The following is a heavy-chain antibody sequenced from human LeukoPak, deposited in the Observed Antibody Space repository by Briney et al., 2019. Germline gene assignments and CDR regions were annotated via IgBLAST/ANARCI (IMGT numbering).Heavy chain of an antibody. CDR3: ARAPYVDTAMVDY. CDR1: GGSISSGDYY. D-gene: IGHD5-18*01. CDR2: IYYSGST. V-gene: IGHV4-30-4*01. Sequence: SETLSRTCTVSGGSISSGDYYWSWIRQPPGKGLEWIGYIYYSGSTYYNPSLKSRVTISVDTSKNQFSLKLSSVTAADTAVYYCARAPYVDTAMVDYWGQGTLVTVSS. J-gene: IGHJ4*02.